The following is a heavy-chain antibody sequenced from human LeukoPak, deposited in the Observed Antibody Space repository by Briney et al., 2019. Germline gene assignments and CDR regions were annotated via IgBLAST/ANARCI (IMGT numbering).Heavy chain of an antibody. D-gene: IGHD1-26*01. J-gene: IGHJ4*02. CDR1: GGSISSYY. V-gene: IGHV4-4*07. CDR2: IYTSGST. CDR3: ASDSGSYGYTDFDY. Sequence: SETLSLTCTVSGGSISSYYWSWIRQPAGKGLERIGRIYTSGSTNYNPSLKSRVTMSVDTSKNQFSLKLSSVTAADTAVDYCASDSGSYGYTDFDYWGQGTLVTVSS.